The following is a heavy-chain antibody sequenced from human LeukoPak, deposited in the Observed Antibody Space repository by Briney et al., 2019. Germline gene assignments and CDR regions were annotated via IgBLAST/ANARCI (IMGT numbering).Heavy chain of an antibody. CDR2: IYYSGST. J-gene: IGHJ4*02. CDR1: GGSISSYY. CDR3: ASPYSGYLID. V-gene: IGHV4-39*01. D-gene: IGHD5-12*01. Sequence: SETLSLTCTVSGGSISSYYWGWIRQPPGKGLEWIGSIYYSGSTYYNPSLKSRVTISVDTSKNQFSLKLSSVTAADTAVYYCASPYSGYLIDWGQEPWSPSPQ.